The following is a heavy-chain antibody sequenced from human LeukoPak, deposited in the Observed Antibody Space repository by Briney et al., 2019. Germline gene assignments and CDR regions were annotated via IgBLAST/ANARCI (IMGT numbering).Heavy chain of an antibody. D-gene: IGHD2-15*01. J-gene: IGHJ5*02. CDR3: AKVAVVGFAYWFDP. V-gene: IGHV3-23*01. Sequence: PSGTLTLSCAASGFTFSGYDMSWVRQAPGKGLEWVSTISGSDSGTFYADSVMGRFTIARDNSKTTLYLQMNRLSAEDTAVYYCAKVAVVGFAYWFDPWGQGALVTVSS. CDR2: ISGSDSGT. CDR1: GFTFSGYD.